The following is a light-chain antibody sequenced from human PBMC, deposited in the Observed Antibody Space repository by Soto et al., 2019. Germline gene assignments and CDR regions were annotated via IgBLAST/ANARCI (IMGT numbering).Light chain of an antibody. CDR3: NSYADSNTYV. CDR1: SSDVGRYNY. J-gene: IGLJ1*01. CDR2: DVS. V-gene: IGLV2-8*01. Sequence: QSALTQPPSASGSPGQSVTISCTGTSSDVGRYNYVSWYQHHPGKALKLIIYDVSQRPSGVTDRFSGSKSGNTASLTVSGLQAEDEADYYCNSYADSNTYVFGTGTKLTVL.